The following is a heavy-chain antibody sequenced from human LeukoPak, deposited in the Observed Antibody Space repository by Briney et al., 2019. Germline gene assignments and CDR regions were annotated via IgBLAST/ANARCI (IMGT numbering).Heavy chain of an antibody. CDR1: GPTFRNYA. V-gene: IGHV3-23*01. CDR2: ISGDGTET. D-gene: IGHD2-15*01. J-gene: IGHJ4*02. Sequence: GGSLRLSCAASGPTFRNYAMTWVRQAPGKGLEWVSTISGDGTETFFADSVKGRFTISRDNSKSTVSLQMNSLRVEDMAVYYCAKGGHYSFFDYWGQGTLVTVSS. CDR3: AKGGHYSFFDY.